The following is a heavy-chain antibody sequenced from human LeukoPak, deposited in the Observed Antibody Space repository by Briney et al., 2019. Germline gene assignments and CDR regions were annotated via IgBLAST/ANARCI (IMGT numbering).Heavy chain of an antibody. Sequence: ASVKVSCKASGYTFTSYGISWVRQAPGQGLEWMGWISAYNGNTNYAQKLQGRVTMTTDTSTSTAYMELRSLRSDDTAVYYCARDSRVSGWSEDAFDIWGQGTMVTVSS. CDR1: GYTFTSYG. V-gene: IGHV1-18*01. D-gene: IGHD6-19*01. J-gene: IGHJ3*02. CDR2: ISAYNGNT. CDR3: ARDSRVSGWSEDAFDI.